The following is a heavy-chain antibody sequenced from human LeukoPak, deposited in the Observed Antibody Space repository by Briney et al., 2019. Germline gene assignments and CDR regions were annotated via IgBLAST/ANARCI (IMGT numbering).Heavy chain of an antibody. D-gene: IGHD3-10*01. CDR3: ARDRKDYYGSGTSFDY. J-gene: IGHJ4*02. V-gene: IGHV4-39*07. CDR2: IYYSGST. Sequence: SETLSLTCTVSGGSISSSSYYWGWIRQPPGKGLEWIGIIYYSGSTYYNPSLKSRVTISVDTSKNQFSLKLSSVTAADTAVYYCARDRKDYYGSGTSFDYWGQGTLVTVSS. CDR1: GGSISSSSYY.